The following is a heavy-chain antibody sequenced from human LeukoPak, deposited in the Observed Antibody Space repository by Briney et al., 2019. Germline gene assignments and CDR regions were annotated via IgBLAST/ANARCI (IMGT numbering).Heavy chain of an antibody. J-gene: IGHJ6*02. D-gene: IGHD6-19*01. V-gene: IGHV3-48*04. CDR3: ARAERAEYSSGWYPDDYYYYGMDV. CDR1: GFTFSTYS. CDR2: ITRSSSTI. Sequence: GGSLRLSCAASGFTFSTYSMNWVRQAPGKGLEWVSYITRSSSTIKYADSVKGRFTISRDNAKNSLNLQMNSLRAEDTAVYYCARAERAEYSSGWYPDDYYYYGMDVWGQGTTVTVSS.